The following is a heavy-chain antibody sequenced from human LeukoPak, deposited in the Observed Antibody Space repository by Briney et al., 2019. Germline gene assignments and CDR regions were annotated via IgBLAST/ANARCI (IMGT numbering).Heavy chain of an antibody. CDR3: ANLAAAEGDAFDI. V-gene: IGHV3-21*04. D-gene: IGHD6-13*01. J-gene: IGHJ3*02. CDR1: GFTFNIYS. CDR2: ISSSSSHI. Sequence: PGGSLRLSCAASGFTFNIYSMNWVRQAPGKGLEWVSSISSSSSHIYYADSVKGRFTISRDNSKNSLYLQMNSLRTEDTALYYCANLAAAEGDAFDIWGQGTMVTVSS.